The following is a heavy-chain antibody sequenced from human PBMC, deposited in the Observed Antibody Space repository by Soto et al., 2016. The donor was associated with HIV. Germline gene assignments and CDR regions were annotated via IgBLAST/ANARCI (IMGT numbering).Heavy chain of an antibody. CDR3: AKGGVRGVIINNWFDP. J-gene: IGHJ5*02. V-gene: IGHV3-43*02. D-gene: IGHD3-10*01. CDR1: KFTFDDYA. Sequence: EVQLVESGGGVVQPGGSLRLSCAASKFTFDDYAMHWVRQAPGKGLEWVSLISRDGGSTYYAESVKGRFTISRDNTKNSLYLQMNSLRTEDTALYYCAKGGVRGVIINNWFDPWGQGTLVTVSS. CDR2: ISRDGGST.